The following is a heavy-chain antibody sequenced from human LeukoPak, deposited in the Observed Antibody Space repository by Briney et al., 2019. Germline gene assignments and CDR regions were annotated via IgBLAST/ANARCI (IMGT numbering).Heavy chain of an antibody. CDR3: ARRGSKKSGSGSYRY. CDR1: GGSFSGYY. V-gene: IGHV4-34*01. D-gene: IGHD3-10*01. J-gene: IGHJ4*02. CDR2: ITHSGST. Sequence: ASETLTLTCAVYGGSFSGYYWSWIRQPPGQGLEWIGEITHSGSTTYNPSLKSRVTISVDTSKNQFSLKLSSVTAADTAVYYCARRGSKKSGSGSYRYWGQGTLVTVSS.